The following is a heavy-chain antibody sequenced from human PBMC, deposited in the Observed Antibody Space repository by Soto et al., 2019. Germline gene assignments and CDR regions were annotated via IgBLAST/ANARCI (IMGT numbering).Heavy chain of an antibody. CDR3: ERDRLAGATPWD. V-gene: IGHV3-7*04. D-gene: IGHD1-26*01. CDR1: GFTFSSYW. J-gene: IGHJ4*02. CDR2: IKQDGSEK. Sequence: EVQLVESGGGLVQPGGSLRLSCAASGFTFSSYWMSWVRQAPGKGLEWVANIKQDGSEKSYVDSVKGGFTISRHNAKNSLYLQMNSMRAEDTAVYYCERDRLAGATPWDWGQGTLVTVSS.